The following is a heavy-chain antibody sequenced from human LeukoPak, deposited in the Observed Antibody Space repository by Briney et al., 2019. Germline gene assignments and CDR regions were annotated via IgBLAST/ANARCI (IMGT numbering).Heavy chain of an antibody. Sequence: PGGSLRLSCAASGFTFSSYAMSWVRQAPGKGLEWVSAISGSGGSTYYADSVKGRFTISRDNSKNTLYLQMNSLRAEDTAVYYCARLDAYSSSSNYYYYMDVWGKGTTVTVSS. D-gene: IGHD6-6*01. CDR1: GFTFSSYA. J-gene: IGHJ6*03. CDR3: ARLDAYSSSSNYYYYMDV. V-gene: IGHV3-23*01. CDR2: ISGSGGST.